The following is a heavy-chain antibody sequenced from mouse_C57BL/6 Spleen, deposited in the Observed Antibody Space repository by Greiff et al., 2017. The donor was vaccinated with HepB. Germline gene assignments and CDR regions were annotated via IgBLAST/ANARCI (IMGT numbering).Heavy chain of an antibody. CDR3: TGGGSSFGGYFDV. Sequence: DVQLVESGEGLVKPGGSLKLSCAASGFTFSSYAMSWVRQTPEKRLEWVAYISSGGDYIYYADTVKGRFTISRDNARNTLYLQMSSLKSEDTAMYYCTGGGSSFGGYFDVWGTGTTVTVSS. D-gene: IGHD1-1*01. J-gene: IGHJ1*03. CDR2: ISSGGDYI. V-gene: IGHV5-9-1*02. CDR1: GFTFSSYA.